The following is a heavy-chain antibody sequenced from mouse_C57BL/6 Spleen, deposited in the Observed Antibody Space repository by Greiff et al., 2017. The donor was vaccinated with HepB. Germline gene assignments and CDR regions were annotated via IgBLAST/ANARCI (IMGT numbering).Heavy chain of an antibody. CDR3: VRGVLRMGDY. J-gene: IGHJ2*01. CDR1: GFSFNTYA. V-gene: IGHV10-1*01. D-gene: IGHD1-1*01. Sequence: EVQLVESGGGLVQPKGSLKLSCAASGFSFNTYAMNWVRQAHGKGLEWVARIRSKSNKYATYYANSVKDRFTISRDDSGSMLYLQMNNLKTEDTAMYYCVRGVLRMGDYWGQGTTLTVSS. CDR2: IRSKSNKYAT.